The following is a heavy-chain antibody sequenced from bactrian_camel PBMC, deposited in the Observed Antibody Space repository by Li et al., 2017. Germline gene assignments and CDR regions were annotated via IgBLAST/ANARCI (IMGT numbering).Heavy chain of an antibody. V-gene: IGHV3S25*01. CDR1: GYTYSSNC. D-gene: IGHD2*01. J-gene: IGHJ4*01. CDR2: IYSGTGRT. Sequence: QLVESGGGSVQAGGSLRLSCEASGYTYSSNCMAWFRQAPGKEREWVATIYSGTGRTYYADSVKGRFTISQGNDKDTVYLQMNSLKPEDTAMYYCAAARACSGGRWWESSSWGQGTQVTVS. CDR3: AAARACSGGRWWESSS.